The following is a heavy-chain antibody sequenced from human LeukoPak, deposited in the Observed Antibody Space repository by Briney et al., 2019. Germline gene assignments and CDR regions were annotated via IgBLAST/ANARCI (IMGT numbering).Heavy chain of an antibody. V-gene: IGHV4-34*01. D-gene: IGHD6-13*01. J-gene: IGHJ6*03. CDR1: GGSFSGYY. CDR3: AREQRAYYYYYMDV. CDR2: INHSGST. Sequence: KPSETLSLTCAVYGGSFSGYYWSWIRQPPGKGLEWIGEINHSGSTNYNPSLKSRVTISVDTSKNQFSLKLSSVTAADTAVYYCAREQRAYYYYYMDVWGKGTTVTVSS.